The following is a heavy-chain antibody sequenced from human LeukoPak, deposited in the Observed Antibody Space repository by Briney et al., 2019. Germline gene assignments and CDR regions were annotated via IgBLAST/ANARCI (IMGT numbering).Heavy chain of an antibody. D-gene: IGHD6-13*01. Sequence: GGSLTLSCLASGFTFDDYGMRWLGPAAGKGLAWVAGIYWNGGSTGYADSVKGRFTISRENAKNALYLQMNTLRAEDTALYYCARGTVKAAATDFDSWGQGTLVTVSS. J-gene: IGHJ4*02. CDR2: IYWNGGST. V-gene: IGHV3-20*04. CDR1: GFTFDDYG. CDR3: ARGTVKAAATDFDS.